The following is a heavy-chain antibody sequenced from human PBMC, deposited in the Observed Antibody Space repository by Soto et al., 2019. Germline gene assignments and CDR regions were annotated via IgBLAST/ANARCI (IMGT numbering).Heavy chain of an antibody. CDR3: NRGSEYDFWSGYL. D-gene: IGHD3-3*01. CDR1: GGTSTRYA. Sequence: QERLVQSGAEVRKPGSSVKVSCKVTGGTSTRYAINWVRQAPGQVLDWMGGIVPMFGTSKYAQKFQGRVTITADTSTNIAYMELRSLRSEDTAVYYCNRGSEYDFWSGYLWGQGTLVSVSS. V-gene: IGHV1-69*06. CDR2: IVPMFGTS. J-gene: IGHJ4*02.